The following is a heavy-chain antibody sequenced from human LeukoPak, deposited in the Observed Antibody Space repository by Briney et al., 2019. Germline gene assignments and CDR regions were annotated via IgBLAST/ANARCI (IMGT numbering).Heavy chain of an antibody. D-gene: IGHD1-7*01. J-gene: IGHJ4*02. CDR2: IKQDGSEK. V-gene: IGHV3-7*01. CDR3: ARVPTGTFFDY. CDR1: GFTFSSEW. Sequence: GGTLRLSCAATGFTFSSEWMSWVRKAPGKGLEWVANIKQDGSEKYYVDSVKGRFTISRDNAKNSLYLQMNSLRAEDTAVYYCARVPTGTFFDYWGQGTLVTVSS.